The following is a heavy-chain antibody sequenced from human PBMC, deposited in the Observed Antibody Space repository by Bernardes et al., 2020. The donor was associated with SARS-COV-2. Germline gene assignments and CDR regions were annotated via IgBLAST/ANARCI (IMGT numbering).Heavy chain of an antibody. CDR1: GFTFSSYG. J-gene: IGHJ6*02. D-gene: IGHD6-6*01. V-gene: IGHV3-33*01. Sequence: GGSLRLSCAASGFTFSSYGMHWVRQAPGKGLEWVAVIWYDGSNKYYADSVKGRFTISRDNSKNTLYLQMNSLRAEDTAVYYCARDGSRGSSSRGRYPTTYYYGMDVWGQGTTVTVSS. CDR2: IWYDGSNK. CDR3: ARDGSRGSSSRGRYPTTYYYGMDV.